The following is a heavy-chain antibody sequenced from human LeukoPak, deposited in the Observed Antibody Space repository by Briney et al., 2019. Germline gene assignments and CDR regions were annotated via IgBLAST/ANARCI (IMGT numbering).Heavy chain of an antibody. CDR3: AREHNAPDH. V-gene: IGHV1-2*02. Sequence: ALVKVSCKASGYTFSDHYMHWVRQAPGQGLEWMGYISPNTGGTHYAQKFEDRVTLTSDTSISTAFMELRTLTSDDTSVYYCAREHNAPDHWGQGTLVTVSS. CDR1: GYTFSDHY. CDR2: ISPNTGGT. D-gene: IGHD1-14*01. J-gene: IGHJ4*02.